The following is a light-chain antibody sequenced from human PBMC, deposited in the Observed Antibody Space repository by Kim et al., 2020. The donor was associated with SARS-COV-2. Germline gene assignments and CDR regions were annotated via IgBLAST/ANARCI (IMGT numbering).Light chain of an antibody. CDR1: PSLLHHAGDKF. V-gene: IGKV2-28*01. Sequence: DPASISCGAGPSLLHHAGDKFLGWYLQKPGHSPQLLIYLGSKRASGVPDRFSGSGSGTDFTLKISRVEAEDVGMYYCKQALLNPLAFGGGTKLEI. CDR2: LGS. CDR3: KQALLNPLA. J-gene: IGKJ4*01.